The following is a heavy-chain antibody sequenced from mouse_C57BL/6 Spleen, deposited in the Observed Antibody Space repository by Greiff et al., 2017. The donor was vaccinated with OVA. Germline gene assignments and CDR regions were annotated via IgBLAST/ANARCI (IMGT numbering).Heavy chain of an antibody. Sequence: QVQLQQPGAELVRPGTSVKLSCKASGYTFTSYWMHWVKQRPGQGLEWIGVIDPSDSYTNYNQKFKGKATLTVDTSSSTAYMQLSSLTSEDSAVYYCARTVEDYFDDWGQGTTLTVSS. D-gene: IGHD1-1*01. CDR3: ARTVEDYFDD. V-gene: IGHV1-59*01. CDR2: IDPSDSYT. CDR1: GYTFTSYW. J-gene: IGHJ2*01.